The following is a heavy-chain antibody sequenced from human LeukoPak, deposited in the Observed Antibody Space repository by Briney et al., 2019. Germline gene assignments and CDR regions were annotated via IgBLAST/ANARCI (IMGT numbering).Heavy chain of an antibody. J-gene: IGHJ3*02. CDR1: GGSISNYY. CDR3: ARGRYCSADICTGGGSFDI. D-gene: IGHD2-15*01. Sequence: PSETLSLTCTVSGGSISNYYWSWIRQPAGKGLEWIGRKYARGSSNYNPPVQSRVTMSVDTSKNQLSLKLRSVTAADTAVYYCARGRYCSADICTGGGSFDIWGQGTMVSVSP. CDR2: KYARGSS. V-gene: IGHV4-4*07.